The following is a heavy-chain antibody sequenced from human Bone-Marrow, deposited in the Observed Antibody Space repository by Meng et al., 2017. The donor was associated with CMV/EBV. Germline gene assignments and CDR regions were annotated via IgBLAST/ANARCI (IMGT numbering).Heavy chain of an antibody. Sequence: SVKVSCKASGNTFTSYAISWVQQAPGQGLEWMGYIIPVLGIANYEQKFQGRVTITTDKSTNTAYMALSGLRSEDTAVYYCASLGQLDEDESSGYRFIGGYGMDVWGQGTTVTVSS. J-gene: IGHJ6*02. D-gene: IGHD3-22*01. CDR1: GNTFTSYA. V-gene: IGHV1-69*10. CDR2: IIPVLGIA. CDR3: ASLGQLDEDESSGYRFIGGYGMDV.